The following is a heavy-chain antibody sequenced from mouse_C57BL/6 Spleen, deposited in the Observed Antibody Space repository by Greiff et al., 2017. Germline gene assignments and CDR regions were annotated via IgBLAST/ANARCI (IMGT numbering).Heavy chain of an antibody. D-gene: IGHD2-4*01. CDR3: ARRGYYDYDYAMDY. Sequence: EVHLVESGGGLVQPGGSLKLSCAASGFTFSDYYMYWVRQTPEKRLEWVAYISNGGGSTYYPDTVKGRFTISRDNAKNTLYLQMSRLKSEDTAMYYCARRGYYDYDYAMDYWGQGTSVTVSS. V-gene: IGHV5-12*01. CDR1: GFTFSDYY. J-gene: IGHJ4*01. CDR2: ISNGGGST.